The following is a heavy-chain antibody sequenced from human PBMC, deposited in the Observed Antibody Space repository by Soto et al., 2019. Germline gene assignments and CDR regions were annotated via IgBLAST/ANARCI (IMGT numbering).Heavy chain of an antibody. Sequence: SETLSLTCAVYGGSFSGYYWSWIRQPPGKGLEWIGEINHSGSTNYNPSLKSRVTISVDTSKNQFSLKLSSVTAADTAVYYCARYSSSWFYYYYGMDVWGQGTTVTVSS. J-gene: IGHJ6*02. CDR1: GGSFSGYY. CDR3: ARYSSSWFYYYYGMDV. V-gene: IGHV4-34*01. CDR2: INHSGST. D-gene: IGHD6-13*01.